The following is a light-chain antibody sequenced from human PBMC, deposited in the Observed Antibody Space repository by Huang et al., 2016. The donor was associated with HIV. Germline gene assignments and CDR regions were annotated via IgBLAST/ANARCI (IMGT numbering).Light chain of an antibody. CDR3: QQYSNWPPFT. J-gene: IGKJ2*01. Sequence: EVVMTQSPATLSVSPGERATLSCRASEGVSSNLAWYPQKPGQAPRLLIYDASTRATGIPARFSGSGSGREFTLTISSLQSEDFAVYYCQQYSNWPPFTFGQGTKLEIK. CDR1: EGVSSN. V-gene: IGKV3-15*01. CDR2: DAS.